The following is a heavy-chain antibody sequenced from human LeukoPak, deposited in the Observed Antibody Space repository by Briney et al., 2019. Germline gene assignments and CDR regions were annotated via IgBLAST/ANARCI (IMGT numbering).Heavy chain of an antibody. V-gene: IGHV1-2*02. CDR2: INPNSGGT. CDR3: ARDFRPLYSGSYGGNWFDP. CDR1: GYTFTGYY. Sequence: SVKVSCKASGYTFTGYYMHWVRQAPGQGLEWMGWINPNSGGTNYAQKFQGRVTMTRDTSISTAYMELSRLRSDDTAVYYCARDFRPLYSGSYGGNWFDPWGQGTLVTVSS. J-gene: IGHJ5*02. D-gene: IGHD1-26*01.